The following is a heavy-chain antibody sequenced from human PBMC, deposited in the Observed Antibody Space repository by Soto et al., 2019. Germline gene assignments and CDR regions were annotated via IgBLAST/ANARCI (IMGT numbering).Heavy chain of an antibody. CDR2: IYWDDDK. D-gene: IGHD3-3*01. V-gene: IGHV2-5*02. J-gene: IGHJ4*02. CDR1: GFSLTTSGVG. CDR3: AHRVLRTVFGLVTTTAIYFDF. Sequence: QITLNESGPTQVKPRQTLTLTCTFSGFSLTTSGVGVGWIRQSPGKAPEWLALIYWDDDKGYSPSLKSRLTITKDTSKNPVVLTMADWDPADTAIYYCAHRVLRTVFGLVTTTAIYFDFWGQGTPVAVSS.